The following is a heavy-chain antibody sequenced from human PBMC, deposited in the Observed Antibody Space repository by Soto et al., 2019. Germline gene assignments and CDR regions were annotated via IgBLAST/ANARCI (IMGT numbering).Heavy chain of an antibody. D-gene: IGHD3-22*01. CDR3: AKDGSDSSGYYSRPYYYYGMDV. Sequence: VGSLRHSCAASGFTCSSYAMILVRQAPGKGLEWVSAISGSGGSTYYADSVKGRFTISRDNSKNTLYLQMNSLRAEDTAVYYCAKDGSDSSGYYSRPYYYYGMDVWGQGTTVTVSS. V-gene: IGHV3-23*01. CDR2: ISGSGGST. J-gene: IGHJ6*02. CDR1: GFTCSSYA.